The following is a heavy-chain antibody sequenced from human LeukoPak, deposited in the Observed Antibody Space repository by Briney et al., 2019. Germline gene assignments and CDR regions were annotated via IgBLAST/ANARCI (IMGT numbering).Heavy chain of an antibody. J-gene: IGHJ3*02. Sequence: ASVKVSCKASGGTFSSYAISWVRQAPGQGLEWMGGIIPIFGTANYAQKFQGRVTITADESTSTAYMELSSLRSEDTAVYYCALIRGGDAFDIWGQGTMVTVSS. D-gene: IGHD3-10*01. CDR1: GGTFSSYA. CDR3: ALIRGGDAFDI. V-gene: IGHV1-69*13. CDR2: IIPIFGTA.